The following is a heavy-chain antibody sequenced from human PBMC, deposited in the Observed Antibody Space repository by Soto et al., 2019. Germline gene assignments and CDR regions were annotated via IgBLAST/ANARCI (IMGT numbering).Heavy chain of an antibody. Sequence: PGGSLRLSCAASGFTFSSYAMSWVRQAPGKGLEWVSAISGSGGSTYYADSVKGRFTISRDNSKNTLYLQMNSLRAEDTAVYYCAKDDGSYYGSGSQLYYFDYWGQGTPVTFSS. V-gene: IGHV3-23*01. CDR2: ISGSGGST. J-gene: IGHJ4*02. CDR3: AKDDGSYYGSGSQLYYFDY. D-gene: IGHD3-10*01. CDR1: GFTFSSYA.